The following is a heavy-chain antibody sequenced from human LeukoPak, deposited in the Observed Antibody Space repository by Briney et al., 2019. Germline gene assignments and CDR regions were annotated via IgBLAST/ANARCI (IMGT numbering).Heavy chain of an antibody. D-gene: IGHD5-12*01. CDR2: MWFDGSNE. Sequence: GRSLRLSCAASGFTFNTFGMHWVRQVPDKGLVWVAVMWFDGSNEQYADSVKGRFTISRDNSKNPLYLQMNGLRAEDTAIYDCARLRRLGGYENDFWGQGTLVTVSS. V-gene: IGHV3-33*01. CDR3: ARLRRLGGYENDF. J-gene: IGHJ4*02. CDR1: GFTFNTFG.